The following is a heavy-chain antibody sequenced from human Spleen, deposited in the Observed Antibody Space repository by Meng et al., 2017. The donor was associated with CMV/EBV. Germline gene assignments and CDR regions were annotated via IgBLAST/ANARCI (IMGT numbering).Heavy chain of an antibody. V-gene: IGHV4-30-4*08. J-gene: IGHJ4*02. Sequence: GGSISSGYCYWSWVRQPPGKGLEWIGYIYHSGNTYYNPSSKSRLSISVDTSKSQFSLKVYSVTAADTAVYYCATVPHFSSAYYFDHWGQGTLVTVSS. CDR1: GGSISSGYCY. CDR2: IYHSGNT. D-gene: IGHD3-3*02. CDR3: ATVPHFSSAYYFDH.